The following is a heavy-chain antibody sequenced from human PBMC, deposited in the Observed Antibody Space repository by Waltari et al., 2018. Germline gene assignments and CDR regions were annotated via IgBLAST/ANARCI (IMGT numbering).Heavy chain of an antibody. CDR3: ARDRVYYYGMDV. CDR2: IRPIFGTA. CDR1: GGTFSSYA. Sequence: QVQLVQSGAEVKKPGSSVKVSCKASGGTFSSYAISWVRQAPGQGLEWMGRIRPIFGTANYAQKFQCRVTIPTDESTSTAYMELSSLRSEDTAVYYCARDRVYYYGMDVWGQGTTVTVSS. J-gene: IGHJ6*02. V-gene: IGHV1-69*05.